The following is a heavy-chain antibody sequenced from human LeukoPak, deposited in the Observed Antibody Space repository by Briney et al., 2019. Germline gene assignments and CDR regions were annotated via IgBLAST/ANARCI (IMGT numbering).Heavy chain of an antibody. CDR2: IYYSGSP. J-gene: IGHJ4*02. D-gene: IGHD6-13*01. CDR3: ARAYSPPQWSPFDY. CDR1: GRSICRGSYH. Sequence: SETLSLTCTVSGRSICRGSYHWRWIRQPPGTGLEWNGIIYYSGSPYYKQSLKSRVTISLATSKNQYSLKLRSVTPADTAVYYCARAYSPPQWSPFDYWGQGTLVTVSS. V-gene: IGHV4-39*07.